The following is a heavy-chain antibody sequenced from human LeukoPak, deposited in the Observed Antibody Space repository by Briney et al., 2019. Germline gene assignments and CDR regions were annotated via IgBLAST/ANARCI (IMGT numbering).Heavy chain of an antibody. CDR3: AKSLIAAAVTSPYYMDV. J-gene: IGHJ6*03. CDR2: INSDGSST. D-gene: IGHD6-13*01. CDR1: GFTFSSYW. V-gene: IGHV3-74*01. Sequence: PGGSLRLSCAASGFTFSSYWMHWVRQAPGKGVVWVSRINSDGSSTSYADSVKGRFTISRDNAKNTLYLQMNSLRAEDTAVYYCAKSLIAAAVTSPYYMDVWGKGTTVTVSS.